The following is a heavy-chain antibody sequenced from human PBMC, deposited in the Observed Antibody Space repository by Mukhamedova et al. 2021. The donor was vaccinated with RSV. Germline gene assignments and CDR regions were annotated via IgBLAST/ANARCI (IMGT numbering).Heavy chain of an antibody. Sequence: GLEYVANIKPDGTEKYYMDSMKGRFTISRDNAKNSVYLQMTSLRVEDTAIYYCARDFSGGLGYYEDLWGQGTLVTVSS. D-gene: IGHD2-8*02. V-gene: IGHV3-7*01. CDR2: IKPDGTEK. CDR3: ARDFSGGLGYYEDL. J-gene: IGHJ5*02.